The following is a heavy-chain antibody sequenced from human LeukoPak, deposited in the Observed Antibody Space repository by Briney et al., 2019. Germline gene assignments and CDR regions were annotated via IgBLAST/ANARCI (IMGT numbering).Heavy chain of an antibody. CDR2: IYYSGST. CDR3: ARDSMAVAGIDY. CDR1: GGSVSSGSYN. V-gene: IGHV4-61*01. D-gene: IGHD6-19*01. J-gene: IGHJ4*02. Sequence: SETLSLTCTVSGGSVSSGSYNWSWIRQPPGKGLEWIGYIYYSGSTNYNPSLKSRVTISVDTSKNQFSLKLSSVTAADTAVYYCARDSMAVAGIDYWGQGTLVTVSS.